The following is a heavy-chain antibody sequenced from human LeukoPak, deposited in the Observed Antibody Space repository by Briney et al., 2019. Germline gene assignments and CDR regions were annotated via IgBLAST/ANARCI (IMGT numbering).Heavy chain of an antibody. V-gene: IGHV4-30-2*01. CDR3: ARSDYDTRPDY. D-gene: IGHD3-22*01. CDR1: GGSISSSSYY. CDR2: IYHSGST. Sequence: PSETLSLTCTVSGGSISSSSYYWGWIRQPPGKGLEWIGYIYHSGSTYYNPSLKSRVTISVDRSKNQFSLKLSSVTAADTAVYYCARSDYDTRPDYWGQGTLATVSS. J-gene: IGHJ4*02.